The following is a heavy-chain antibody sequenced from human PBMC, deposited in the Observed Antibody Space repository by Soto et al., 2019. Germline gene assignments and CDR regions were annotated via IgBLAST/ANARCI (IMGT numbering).Heavy chain of an antibody. Sequence: EVQLLESGGGLVQPGGSLRLSCAASGFTFSSYAMSWVRQAPGKGLEWVSAISGSGGSTYYADSVKGRFTISRDNSKNTLYLQMNSLRAEDTAVYYCEKVTTFFRAVDYWGQGTLVTVSS. J-gene: IGHJ4*02. CDR1: GFTFSSYA. CDR3: EKVTTFFRAVDY. CDR2: ISGSGGST. D-gene: IGHD3-16*01. V-gene: IGHV3-23*01.